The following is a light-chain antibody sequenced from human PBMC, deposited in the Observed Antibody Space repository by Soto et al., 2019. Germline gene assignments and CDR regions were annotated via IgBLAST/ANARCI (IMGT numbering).Light chain of an antibody. CDR3: QQYNNWPFT. V-gene: IGKV3-15*01. CDR2: VAS. J-gene: IGKJ3*01. CDR1: QRVSSN. Sequence: EIVMTQSPATLSVSPGERATLSCRASQRVSSNLACYQQKPGQAPRLLIYVASTRATGIPARFSGSGSGTEFTLTISSLQSEDFAVYYCQQYNNWPFTFGPGTKVDIK.